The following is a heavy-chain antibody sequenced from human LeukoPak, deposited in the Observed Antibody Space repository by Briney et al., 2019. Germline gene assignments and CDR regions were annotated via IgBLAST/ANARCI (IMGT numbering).Heavy chain of an antibody. CDR2: ICPGDSDT. V-gene: IGHV5-51*01. Sequence: GESLKISCKGSGYSFTSYWIGWVRQMPGKGLEWMGIICPGDSDTRYSPSFQGQVTISADKSISTAYLQWSGLKASDTAMYYCAKAIVGAHEGFDYWGQGTLVTVSS. CDR1: GYSFTSYW. CDR3: AKAIVGAHEGFDY. J-gene: IGHJ4*02. D-gene: IGHD1-26*01.